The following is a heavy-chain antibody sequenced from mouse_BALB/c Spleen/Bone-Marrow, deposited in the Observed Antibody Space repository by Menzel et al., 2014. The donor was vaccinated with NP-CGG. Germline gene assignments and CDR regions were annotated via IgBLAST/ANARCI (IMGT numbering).Heavy chain of an antibody. J-gene: IGHJ2*01. D-gene: IGHD2-4*01. Sequence: DVKLVESGGGLVQPGGSLKLSCAASGFTFSSYGMSWVRQTPDKRLELVATINSNGGSTYYPDSVKGRFTISRDNAKNTLYLQMSSLKSEDTAMYYCARDYEYDYWGQGTTLTVSS. V-gene: IGHV5-6-3*01. CDR3: ARDYEYDY. CDR2: INSNGGST. CDR1: GFTFSSYG.